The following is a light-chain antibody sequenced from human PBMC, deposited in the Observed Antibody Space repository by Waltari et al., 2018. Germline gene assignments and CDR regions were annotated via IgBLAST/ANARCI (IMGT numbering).Light chain of an antibody. CDR3: QQYYNTPFT. CDR1: QSVLYSSNNKNY. Sequence: DIVMTQSPDSLAVSLGERATINCKSSQSVLYSSNNKNYLAWYQQKPGQPPKLLIYWASTRESGVPDRFSGSGSGTDFTLTINSLQAEDVAVYYCQQYYNTPFTFAPGTIVEFK. V-gene: IGKV4-1*01. CDR2: WAS. J-gene: IGKJ3*01.